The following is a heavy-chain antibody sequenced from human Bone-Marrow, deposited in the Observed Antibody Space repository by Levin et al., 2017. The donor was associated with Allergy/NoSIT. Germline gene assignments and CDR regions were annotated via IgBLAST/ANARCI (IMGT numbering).Heavy chain of an antibody. CDR2: IKQDGSDK. CDR3: ARYGGWSHFDY. J-gene: IGHJ4*02. D-gene: IGHD6-19*01. CDR1: GFTFSRNW. V-gene: IGHV3-7*01. Sequence: GGSLRLSCVVSGFTFSRNWMAWVRQAPGKGLEWVANIKQDGSDKNYLDSVRSRFTISRDNAKNSLYLQIDRLRAEDTAVCYCARYGGWSHFDYWGQGTLVTVSS.